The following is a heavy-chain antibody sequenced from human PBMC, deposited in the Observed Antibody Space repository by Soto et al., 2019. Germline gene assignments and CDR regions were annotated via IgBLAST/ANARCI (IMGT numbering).Heavy chain of an antibody. D-gene: IGHD3-9*01. Sequence: EASVKVSCKASGYTFTSYGISWVRQAPGQGLEWMGWISAYNGNTNYAQKLQGRVTMTTDTSTSTAYMELRSLRSDDTAVYYCARVRYDILTGPNWFDPWGQGTLVTVSS. J-gene: IGHJ5*02. CDR1: GYTFTSYG. CDR3: ARVRYDILTGPNWFDP. CDR2: ISAYNGNT. V-gene: IGHV1-18*01.